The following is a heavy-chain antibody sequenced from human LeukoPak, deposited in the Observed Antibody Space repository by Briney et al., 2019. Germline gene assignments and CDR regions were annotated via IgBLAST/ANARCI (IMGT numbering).Heavy chain of an antibody. CDR3: ARQTGSGLFSLP. V-gene: IGHV4-39*01. D-gene: IGHD3-10*01. CDR2: IYFSGGT. J-gene: IGHJ4*02. Sequence: PSGTLSLTCAVSGGSISSSSWWSWVRQPPGKGLEWIGSIYFSGGTYYNASLKSRVTISVDTSRNQFSLKLSSVTAAGTAVYYCARQTGSGLFSLPGGQGTLVTVSS. CDR1: GGSISSSSW.